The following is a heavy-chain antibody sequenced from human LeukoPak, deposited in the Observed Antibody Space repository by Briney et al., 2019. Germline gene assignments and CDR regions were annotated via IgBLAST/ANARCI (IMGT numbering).Heavy chain of an antibody. J-gene: IGHJ3*02. D-gene: IGHD3-22*01. CDR1: GGSISSSSYY. CDR2: IYYSGST. CDR3: ARGNSSGYYWGVAFDI. V-gene: IGHV4-39*07. Sequence: KTSETLSLTCTVSGGSISSSSYYWGWIRQPPGKGLEWIGSIYYSGSTYYNPSLKSRVTISVDTSKNQFSLKLSSVTAADTAVYYCARGNSSGYYWGVAFDIWGQGTMVTVSS.